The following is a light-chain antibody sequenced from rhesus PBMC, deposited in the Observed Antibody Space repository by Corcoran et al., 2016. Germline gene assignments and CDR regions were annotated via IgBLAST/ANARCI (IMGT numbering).Light chain of an antibody. V-gene: IGKV1-74*01. CDR1: EDINKN. CDR3: QHNHGFPYS. Sequence: DIQLTQSPSSLSASVGDRVTITCRASEDINKNLNWYQQKPGKAPQLLIYKASQLQSGVPSRFSGSGSGTDYTFTISGLQSEDVSTYYCQHNHGFPYSFGQGTKVEI. CDR2: KAS. J-gene: IGKJ2*01.